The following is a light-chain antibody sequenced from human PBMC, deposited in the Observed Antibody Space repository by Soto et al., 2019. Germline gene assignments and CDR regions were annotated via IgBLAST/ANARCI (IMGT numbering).Light chain of an antibody. CDR2: GAS. CDR1: QSVSSN. CDR3: QQYNNWPPDRT. J-gene: IGKJ1*01. Sequence: EIVMTQSPATLTVSPGERATLSCRASQSVSSNLAWYQQKPGQAPRLLIYGASTRATGIPARFSGSGSGTEFTLTISSLQSEDFAIYFCQQYNNWPPDRTFGQGTMVEI. V-gene: IGKV3-15*01.